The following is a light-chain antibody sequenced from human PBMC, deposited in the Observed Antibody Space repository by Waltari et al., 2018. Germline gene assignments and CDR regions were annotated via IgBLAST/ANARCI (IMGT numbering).Light chain of an antibody. J-gene: IGKJ4*01. V-gene: IGKV3-11*01. CDR3: QQRRSWPLT. CDR2: DTS. Sequence: ELVLTQSPAPLSLSPGERDTLSCSASHSVDGYLALYQHRPGQPPRLLIYDTSNRAPGIPARFSGSGSDTDFTLTISSLEPEDFAVYYCQQRRSWPLTFGGGTKVEIE. CDR1: HSVDGY.